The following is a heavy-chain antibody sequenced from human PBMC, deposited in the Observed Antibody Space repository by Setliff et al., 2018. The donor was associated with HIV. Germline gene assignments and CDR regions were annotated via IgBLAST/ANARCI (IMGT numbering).Heavy chain of an antibody. CDR3: ARETNASGSLTAYWYFDL. V-gene: IGHV4-30-4*08. J-gene: IGHJ2*01. D-gene: IGHD3-10*01. CDR1: GASISSGDYY. CDR2: IYNSGST. Sequence: PSETLSLPCTVSGASISSGDYYWTRIRQPPGKGLEWIGYIYNSGSTYYETSLRGRVTISIDRSKNQFSLKLNSVTAADTAVYYCARETNASGSLTAYWYFDLWGRGTLVTV.